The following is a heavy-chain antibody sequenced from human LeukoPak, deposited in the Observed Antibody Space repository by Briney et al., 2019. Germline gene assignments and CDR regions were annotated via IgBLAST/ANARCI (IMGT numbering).Heavy chain of an antibody. CDR2: IYTSGST. Sequence: SETLSLTCTVSGGSISSSSYYWGWIRQPAGKGLGWIGRIYTSGSTNYNPSLKSRVTISVDTSKNQFSLKLSSVTAADTAVYYCARESVVAATDNYYYYYMDVWGKGTTVTISS. J-gene: IGHJ6*03. CDR3: ARESVVAATDNYYYYYMDV. D-gene: IGHD2-15*01. V-gene: IGHV4-61*02. CDR1: GGSISSSSYY.